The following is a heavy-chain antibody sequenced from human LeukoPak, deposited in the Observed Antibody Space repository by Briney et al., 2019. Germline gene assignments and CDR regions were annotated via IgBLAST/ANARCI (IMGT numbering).Heavy chain of an antibody. Sequence: PSETLSLTCTVSGASISNYYWSWSRQPPGKGLEWIGYIHYTGSAHYNPSLMSRVTISVDTSKTQFSPRLTSVTAADTAVYYCTRGPGAASVWGQGTLVTVSS. CDR2: IHYTGSA. D-gene: IGHD7-27*01. CDR3: TRGPGAASV. CDR1: GASISNYY. J-gene: IGHJ4*02. V-gene: IGHV4-59*01.